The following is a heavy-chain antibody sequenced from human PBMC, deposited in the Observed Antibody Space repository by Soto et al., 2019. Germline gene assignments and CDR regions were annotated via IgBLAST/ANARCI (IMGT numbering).Heavy chain of an antibody. J-gene: IGHJ4*02. V-gene: IGHV4-59*01. D-gene: IGHD3-10*01. CDR3: ARFSTGAMVRGVTANFDY. CDR1: GGSISSYY. CDR2: IYYSGST. Sequence: SETLSLTCTVSGGSISSYYWSWIRQPPGKGLKWIGYIYYSGSTNYNPSLKSRVTISVDTSKNQFSLKLSSVTAADTAVYYCARFSTGAMVRGVTANFDYWGQGTLVTVSS.